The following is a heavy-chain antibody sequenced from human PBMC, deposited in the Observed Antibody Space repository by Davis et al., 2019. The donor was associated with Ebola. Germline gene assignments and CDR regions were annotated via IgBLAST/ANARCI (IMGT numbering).Heavy chain of an antibody. CDR1: GFTFSSYA. J-gene: IGHJ6*03. D-gene: IGHD6-13*01. Sequence: PGGSLRLSCAASGFTFSSYAMSWVRQAPGKGLEWVSAISGSGGSTYYADSVKGRFTISRDNSKNTLYLQMNSLRAEDTAVYYCAKVASEQQEGIYYYMDVWGKGTTVTVSS. CDR3: AKVASEQQEGIYYYMDV. V-gene: IGHV3-23*01. CDR2: ISGSGGST.